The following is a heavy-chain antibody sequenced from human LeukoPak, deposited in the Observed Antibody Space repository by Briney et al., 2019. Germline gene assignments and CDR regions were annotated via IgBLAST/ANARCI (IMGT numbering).Heavy chain of an antibody. Sequence: GRSLRLSCAASGFTFDDYAMHWVRQAPGKGLEWVSVISWNSGTIAYADSVKGLFTISRDNAKNSLYLQMNSLRAEDTALYYCAKDLAFGITLRRGSNSHKGYWGQGTLVTVSS. V-gene: IGHV3-9*01. D-gene: IGHD3-10*01. CDR3: AKDLAFGITLRRGSNSHKGY. CDR1: GFTFDDYA. CDR2: ISWNSGTI. J-gene: IGHJ4*02.